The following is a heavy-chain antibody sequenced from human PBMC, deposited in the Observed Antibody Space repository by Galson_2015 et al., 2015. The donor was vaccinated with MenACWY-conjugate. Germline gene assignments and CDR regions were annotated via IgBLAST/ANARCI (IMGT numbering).Heavy chain of an antibody. J-gene: IGHJ6*02. D-gene: IGHD3-3*01. V-gene: IGHV5-51*01. CDR3: ARQDDFWSGYAPNV. CDR1: GYSFTTYW. Sequence: QSGAEVKKPGESLKISCEASGYSFTTYWIGWVRQMPGKGLEWMGVVYPRDSDTRYSPSFQGQVTISADKSISTAYLQWSSLKASDTAMYYCARQDDFWSGYAPNVWGQGTTVTVSS. CDR2: VYPRDSDT.